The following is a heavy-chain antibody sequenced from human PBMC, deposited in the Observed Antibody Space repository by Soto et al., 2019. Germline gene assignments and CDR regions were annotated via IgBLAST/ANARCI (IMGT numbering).Heavy chain of an antibody. D-gene: IGHD4-17*01. Sequence: SETLSLTCTVSGGSISSYHWSWIRQPPGKGLESIGYIYYSGSTNYNPSLKSRVTISVDTSKNQFSLKLSSVTAADTAVYYCARDPGLRWAKNGGLAFDIWGQGTMVTVSS. J-gene: IGHJ3*02. CDR3: ARDPGLRWAKNGGLAFDI. V-gene: IGHV4-59*01. CDR2: IYYSGST. CDR1: GGSISSYH.